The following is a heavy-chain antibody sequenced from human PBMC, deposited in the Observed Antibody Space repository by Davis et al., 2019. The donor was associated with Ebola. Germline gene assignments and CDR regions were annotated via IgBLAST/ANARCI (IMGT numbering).Heavy chain of an antibody. V-gene: IGHV1-18*04. CDR2: ISAYNGNT. J-gene: IGHJ4*02. CDR1: GYTFTNYY. Sequence: AASVKVSCKASGYTFTNYYMHWVRQAPGQGLEWMGWISAYNGNTNYAQKLQGRVTMTTDTSTSTAYMELRSLRSDDTAVYYCARENEEYYFDYWGQGTLVTVSS. CDR3: ARENEEYYFDY. D-gene: IGHD1-1*01.